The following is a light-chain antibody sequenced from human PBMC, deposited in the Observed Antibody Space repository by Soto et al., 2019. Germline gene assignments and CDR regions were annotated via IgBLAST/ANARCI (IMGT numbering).Light chain of an antibody. CDR1: SSNIGSNY. Sequence: QLVLTQPPSASGTPGQRVTISCSGSSSNIGSNYVYWYQQLPGTAPKLLIYSNNQRPSGVPDRFSGSKSGTSASLAISGLRSEDEADYYCAAWDDRLGAVIFGGGTKLTVL. CDR3: AAWDDRLGAVI. CDR2: SNN. J-gene: IGLJ2*01. V-gene: IGLV1-47*02.